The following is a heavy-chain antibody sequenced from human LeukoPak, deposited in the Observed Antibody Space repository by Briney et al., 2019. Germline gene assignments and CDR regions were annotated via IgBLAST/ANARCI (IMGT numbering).Heavy chain of an antibody. V-gene: IGHV4-4*07. J-gene: IGHJ4*02. Sequence: PSETLSLTCAVYGGSFSSYYWSWIRQPAGKGLEWIGRIYTSGSTNYNPSLKSRVTMSVDTSKNQFSLKLSSVTAADTAVYYCARERNDFWSAPYQNGLDYWGQGTLVTVSS. CDR2: IYTSGST. D-gene: IGHD3-3*01. CDR3: ARERNDFWSAPYQNGLDY. CDR1: GGSFSSYY.